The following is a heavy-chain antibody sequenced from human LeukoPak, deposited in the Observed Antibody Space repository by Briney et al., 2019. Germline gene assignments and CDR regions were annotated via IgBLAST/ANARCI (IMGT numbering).Heavy chain of an antibody. J-gene: IGHJ4*02. CDR3: ARDYAAPLDF. Sequence: PGGSLRLSCAASGFTFSSYSMNWVRQAPGKGLEWVSYISSSSSTIYYADSVKGRFTISRDNAKNSLYLQMNSLRAEDTAVYYCARDYAAPLDFWGQGTLVTVSS. CDR2: ISSSSSTI. CDR1: GFTFSSYS. D-gene: IGHD2-2*01. V-gene: IGHV3-48*04.